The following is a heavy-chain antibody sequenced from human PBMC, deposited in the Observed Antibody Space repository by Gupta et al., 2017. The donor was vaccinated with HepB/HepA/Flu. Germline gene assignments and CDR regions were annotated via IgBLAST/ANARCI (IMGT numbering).Heavy chain of an antibody. CDR3: ARDAEGFAYGIDY. Sequence: QVQLVQSGDEVKKPEASVRVSCKAFGYTFNSFGISWVRQAPGQGLEWVAWINTFNGETNCAQKMQGRVNLTTDTSMNNANMELRRRRSDETAVYYGARDAEGFAYGIDYWCQGALVTVS. V-gene: IGHV1-18*01. D-gene: IGHD3-10*01. CDR1: GYTFNSFG. J-gene: IGHJ4*02. CDR2: INTFNGET.